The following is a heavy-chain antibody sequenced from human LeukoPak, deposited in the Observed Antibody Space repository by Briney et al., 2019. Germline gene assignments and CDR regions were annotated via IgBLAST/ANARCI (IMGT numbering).Heavy chain of an antibody. V-gene: IGHV3-33*08. CDR3: ARAGCVGACIYY. D-gene: IGHD2-8*01. CDR2: IWYDGSNK. CDR1: EFSFKNYG. Sequence: GGSLRLSCAVSEFSFKNYGMHCVRQAPGKGLEWVAIIWYDGSNKYSADSVKGRVTISRDNSKNTLYLQMNSLRAEDTAIYYCARAGCVGACIYYWGQGTLVTVSS. J-gene: IGHJ4*02.